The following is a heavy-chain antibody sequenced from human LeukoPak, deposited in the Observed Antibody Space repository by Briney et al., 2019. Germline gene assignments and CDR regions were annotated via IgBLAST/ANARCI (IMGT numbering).Heavy chain of an antibody. CDR2: MYSSGST. Sequence: SETLSLTCTVSGGSISSSYYYWGWIRQPPGKGLEWIGSMYSSGSTYYNPSLKSRITISVDTSKNQFSLKLSSVTAADTAVYYCARGPLYYYDSSGYYYYYYYGMDVWGQGTTVTVSS. D-gene: IGHD3-22*01. V-gene: IGHV4-39*07. CDR1: GGSISSSYYY. CDR3: ARGPLYYYDSSGYYYYYYYGMDV. J-gene: IGHJ6*02.